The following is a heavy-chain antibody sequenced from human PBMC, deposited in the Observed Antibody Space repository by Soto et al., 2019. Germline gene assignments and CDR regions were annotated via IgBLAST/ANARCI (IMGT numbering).Heavy chain of an antibody. CDR3: VKDNRGSY. J-gene: IGHJ4*02. Sequence: GGSLRLSCAASGFTFSTCWMMWVRQAPGKGLEWVANINQDGSERYYADSVKGRFTISRDNAKNSLYLQMNSLRAEDTAVYYCVKDNRGSYWGQGTLVTVSS. V-gene: IGHV3-7*01. CDR2: INQDGSER. CDR1: GFTFSTCW. D-gene: IGHD3-10*01.